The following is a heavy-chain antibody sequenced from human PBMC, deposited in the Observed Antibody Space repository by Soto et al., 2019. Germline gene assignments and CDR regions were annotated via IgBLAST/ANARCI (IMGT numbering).Heavy chain of an antibody. D-gene: IGHD6-19*01. CDR1: GGTFSSYT. Sequence: QVQLVQSGAEVKKPGSSVKVSCKASGGTFSSYTISWVRQAPGQGLEWMGRIIPILGIANYAQKFQGRVTMTEDKPTSTAYMDLSSLGSEDTAVYYCARDIGTAVADDYGMAVWGPGTEVTVSS. CDR3: ARDIGTAVADDYGMAV. CDR2: IIPILGIA. V-gene: IGHV1-69*08. J-gene: IGHJ6*02.